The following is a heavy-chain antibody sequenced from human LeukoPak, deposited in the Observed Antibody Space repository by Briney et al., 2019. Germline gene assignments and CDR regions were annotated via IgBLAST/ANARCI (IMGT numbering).Heavy chain of an antibody. CDR2: IHDSGST. D-gene: IGHD3-22*01. Sequence: SETLSLTCAVSGDSISSGGYSWSWIRQTPGKGLEWIAYIHDSGSTYNNPSLKTRLSISIDTSKNQFSLKLNSVTAADTAVYYCARGSAYLAFFDYWGQGTLVTVSS. CDR3: ARGSAYLAFFDY. V-gene: IGHV4-30-4*07. J-gene: IGHJ4*02. CDR1: GDSISSGGYS.